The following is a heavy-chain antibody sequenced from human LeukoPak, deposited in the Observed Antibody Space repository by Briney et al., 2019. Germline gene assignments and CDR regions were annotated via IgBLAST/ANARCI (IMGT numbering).Heavy chain of an antibody. D-gene: IGHD5-24*01. CDR2: IKSDGITI. Sequence: GGSLRLSCAASGFTFSNYMMHWVRQAPGKGLVWVSRIKSDGITITYADSVKGRFTISRDNSKNTLYLQMNSLRADDTAVYYCAKVPRDGYNRFDYWGQGTLVTVSS. V-gene: IGHV3-74*01. CDR1: GFTFSNYM. J-gene: IGHJ4*02. CDR3: AKVPRDGYNRFDY.